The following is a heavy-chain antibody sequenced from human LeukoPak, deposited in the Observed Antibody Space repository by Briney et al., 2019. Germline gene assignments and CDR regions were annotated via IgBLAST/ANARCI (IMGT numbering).Heavy chain of an antibody. Sequence: PGGSLRLSCAASGFTFSSYGMHWVRQAPGKGLEWVAVIWYDGSNKYYADSVKGRFTISRDNSKKTLYLQMNSLRAEDTAVYYCARSEVGATYDYWGQGTLVTVSS. CDR1: GFTFSSYG. CDR3: ARSEVGATYDY. J-gene: IGHJ4*02. CDR2: IWYDGSNK. V-gene: IGHV3-33*01. D-gene: IGHD1-26*01.